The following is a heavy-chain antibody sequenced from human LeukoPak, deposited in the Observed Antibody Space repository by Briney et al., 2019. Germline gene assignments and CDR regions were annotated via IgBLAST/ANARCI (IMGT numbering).Heavy chain of an antibody. CDR2: ISYSGST. D-gene: IGHD5-18*01. Sequence: TSETLSLTCSVSGGSISSYYWSWIRQPPGKGLEWIGYISYSGSTNYNPSLKSRVTISVDTSKNQFSLKLSSVTAADTAVYYCARGSRGYSYGWGQGTLVTVS. J-gene: IGHJ4*02. CDR1: GGSISSYY. CDR3: ARGSRGYSYG. V-gene: IGHV4-59*01.